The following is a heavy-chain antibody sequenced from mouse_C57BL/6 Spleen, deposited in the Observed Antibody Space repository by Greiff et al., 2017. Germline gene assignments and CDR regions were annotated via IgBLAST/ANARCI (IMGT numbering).Heavy chain of an antibody. CDR1: GYTFTDYE. V-gene: IGHV1-15*01. D-gene: IGHD1-1*01. CDR2: IDPETGGT. J-gene: IGHJ2*01. Sequence: QVHVKQSGAELVRPGASVTLSCKASGYTFTDYEMHWVKQTPVHGLEWIGAIDPETGGTAYNQKFKGKAILTADKSSSTAYMELRSLTSEDSAVYYCTRSVYGSSPDYWGQGTTLTVSS. CDR3: TRSVYGSSPDY.